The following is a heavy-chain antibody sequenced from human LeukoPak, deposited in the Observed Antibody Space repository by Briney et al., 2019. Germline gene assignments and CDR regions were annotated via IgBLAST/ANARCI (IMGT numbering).Heavy chain of an antibody. Sequence: ASVKVSCKASGYTFTSYDINWVRQATGQGLEWMGWMNPNSGNTGYAQKFQGRVTITRNTSISTAYMELSSLRSEDTAVYYCARGPSLLTGDPDDAFDIWGQGKMVTVSS. CDR1: GYTFTSYD. J-gene: IGHJ3*02. V-gene: IGHV1-8*03. D-gene: IGHD7-27*01. CDR2: MNPNSGNT. CDR3: ARGPSLLTGDPDDAFDI.